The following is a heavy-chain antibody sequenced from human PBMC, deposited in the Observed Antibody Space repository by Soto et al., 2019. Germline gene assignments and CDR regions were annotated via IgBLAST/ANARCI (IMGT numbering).Heavy chain of an antibody. CDR3: ARGCSGGSCYGYYGMDV. CDR2: IDPSDSYT. J-gene: IGHJ6*02. D-gene: IGHD2-15*01. V-gene: IGHV5-10-1*01. CDR1: GYSFTSYW. Sequence: GVSLKISCKGSGYSFTSYWISWVRQMPGKCLEWMGRIDPSDSYTNYSPSFQGHVTISADKSISTAYLQWSSLKASDTAMYYCARGCSGGSCYGYYGMDVWGQGTTVTVSS.